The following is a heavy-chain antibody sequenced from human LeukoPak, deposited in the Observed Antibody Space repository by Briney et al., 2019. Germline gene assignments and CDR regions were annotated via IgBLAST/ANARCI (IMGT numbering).Heavy chain of an antibody. Sequence: SETLSLTCTVSGGSISSYYWSWIRQPPGKGLEWIGYIYYSGSTNYNPSLKSRVTISVDTSKNQFSLRLHSVTAADTADYYCASGEWIVGYFLHWGQGTLVTVSS. CDR3: ASGEWIVGYFLH. D-gene: IGHD2-15*01. V-gene: IGHV4-59*01. CDR1: GGSISSYY. J-gene: IGHJ1*01. CDR2: IYYSGST.